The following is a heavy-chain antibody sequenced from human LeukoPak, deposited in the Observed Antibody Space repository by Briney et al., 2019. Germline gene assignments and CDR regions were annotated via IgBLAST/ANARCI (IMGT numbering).Heavy chain of an antibody. D-gene: IGHD4-23*01. CDR1: GGSISSSSYY. Sequence: SETLSLTCTVSGGSISSSSYYWGWIRQPPGKGLEWLGSIYYSGSTYYNPSLKSRVTISVDTSKNQFSLKLSSVTAADTAVYYCARDYGGNSLYYYYMDVWGKGTTVTVSS. CDR2: IYYSGST. V-gene: IGHV4-39*07. J-gene: IGHJ6*03. CDR3: ARDYGGNSLYYYYMDV.